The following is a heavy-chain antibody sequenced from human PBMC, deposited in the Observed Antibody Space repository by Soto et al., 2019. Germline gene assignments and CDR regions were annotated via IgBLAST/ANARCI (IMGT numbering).Heavy chain of an antibody. V-gene: IGHV4-61*01. CDR3: ARDRSFGSGSYSDF. CDR1: GGSVSSGSYY. CDR2: IDYSGST. D-gene: IGHD3-10*01. Sequence: QVQLQESGPGLVKPSETLSLTCNVSGGSVSSGSYYWSWIRQPPGKALEWIGFIDYSGSTRYNPSFRSRVAISIDTSQNQFSLRLTSVIAADSAVYYCARDRSFGSGSYSDFWGQGTLVTVSS. J-gene: IGHJ4*02.